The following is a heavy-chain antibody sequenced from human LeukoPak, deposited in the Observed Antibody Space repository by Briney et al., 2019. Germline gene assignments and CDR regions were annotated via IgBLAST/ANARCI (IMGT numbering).Heavy chain of an antibody. CDR2: VSPPGGGT. Sequence: GECRRLSWPASGFSFSYHGMNWVRPAPGKGLEWLSGVSPPGGGTYYADSVKGRFTISRDDSRNTLSLQMDSLRVEDTAVYYCVRDLAWGAFSYWGQGTLVTVSS. V-gene: IGHV3-23*01. CDR3: VRDLAWGAFSY. J-gene: IGHJ4*02. CDR1: GFSFSYHG. D-gene: IGHD7-27*01.